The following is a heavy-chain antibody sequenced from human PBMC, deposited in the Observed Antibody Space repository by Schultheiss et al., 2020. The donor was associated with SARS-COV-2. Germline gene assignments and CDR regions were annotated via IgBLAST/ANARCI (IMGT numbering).Heavy chain of an antibody. J-gene: IGHJ6*02. Sequence: GGSLRLSCAASGFTFSSYGMHWVRQAPGKGLEWVSSISSSSTYIYYADSVKGRFTISRDNAKNSLFLQMNSLRAEDTAVYYCARGATTHGMDVWGQGTTVTVSS. V-gene: IGHV3-21*01. CDR3: ARGATTHGMDV. CDR1: GFTFSSYG. D-gene: IGHD1-14*01. CDR2: ISSSSTYI.